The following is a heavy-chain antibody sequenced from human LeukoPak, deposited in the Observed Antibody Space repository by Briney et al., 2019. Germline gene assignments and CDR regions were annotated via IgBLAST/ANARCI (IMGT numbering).Heavy chain of an antibody. Sequence: SETLSLTCTVSGDSISSGDYYWSWIRQPAGKGLEWIGRISSSGSTNYNPSLKSRVTISVDTSENQVSLKLSSVTAADTAVYFCARGPYSYDSSGAFDIWGQGTMVTVSS. V-gene: IGHV4-61*02. CDR3: ARGPYSYDSSGAFDI. CDR2: ISSSGST. CDR1: GDSISSGDYY. J-gene: IGHJ3*02. D-gene: IGHD3-22*01.